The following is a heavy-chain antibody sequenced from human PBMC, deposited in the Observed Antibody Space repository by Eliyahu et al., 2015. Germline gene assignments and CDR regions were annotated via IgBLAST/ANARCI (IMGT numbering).Heavy chain of an antibody. D-gene: IGHD7-27*01. J-gene: IGHJ4*02. CDR1: GGSISSYY. Sequence: QVQLQESGPGLVKPSETLSLTCTVSGGSISSYYWGWIRQPPGKGLEWIGYIYYSGGTNYNPSLKSRVTISVDTSRSQFSLKLSSVTAADTAVYYCARQLGGRLLFDYWGQGTLVTVSS. CDR2: IYYSGGT. CDR3: ARQLGGRLLFDY. V-gene: IGHV4-59*08.